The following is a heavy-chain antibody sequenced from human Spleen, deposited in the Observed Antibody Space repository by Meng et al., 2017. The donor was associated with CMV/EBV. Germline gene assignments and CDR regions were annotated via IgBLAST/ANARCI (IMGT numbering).Heavy chain of an antibody. CDR2: IRYDGSNE. Sequence: GGPLRLSCAASGITVSNYGIHWVRQAPGKGLEWVAFIRYDGSNEHYVDSVKGRFSVSRDNSRNMVYLQMNSLRAEDTAVYYCAKVSPSSSGNYHWAFDYWGQGTLVTVSS. CDR3: AKVSPSSSGNYHWAFDY. V-gene: IGHV3-30*02. D-gene: IGHD1-26*01. J-gene: IGHJ4*02. CDR1: GITVSNYG.